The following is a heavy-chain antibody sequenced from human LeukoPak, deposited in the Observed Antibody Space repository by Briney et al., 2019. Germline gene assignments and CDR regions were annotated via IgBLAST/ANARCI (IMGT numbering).Heavy chain of an antibody. CDR3: AKSNYYDSSGYLDY. CDR2: ISWNSDYI. V-gene: IGHV3-9*01. Sequence: PGGSLRLSCAASGFTFDDYAMHWVRQAPGKGLEWVSGISWNSDYIGYADSVKGRFTISRDNAKNSLYLQMNSLRAEDTALYYCAKSNYYDSSGYLDYWGQGTLVTVSS. D-gene: IGHD3-22*01. J-gene: IGHJ4*02. CDR1: GFTFDDYA.